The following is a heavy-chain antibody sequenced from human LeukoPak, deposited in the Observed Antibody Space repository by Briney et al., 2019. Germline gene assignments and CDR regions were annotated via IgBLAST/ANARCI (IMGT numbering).Heavy chain of an antibody. CDR3: AVDYSKTRLGY. D-gene: IGHD4-11*01. J-gene: IGHJ4*02. CDR1: GGSISSYY. V-gene: IGHV4-4*07. CDR2: IYTSGST. Sequence: SETLSLTGTVSGGSISSYYWSWIRQPAGKGLEWIGRIYTSGSTNYNPSLKSRVTMSVDTSKNQFSLKLSSVTAADTAVYYCAVDYSKTRLGYWGQGTLVTVSS.